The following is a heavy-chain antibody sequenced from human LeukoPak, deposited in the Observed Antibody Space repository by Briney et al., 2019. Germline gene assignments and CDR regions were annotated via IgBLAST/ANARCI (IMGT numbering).Heavy chain of an antibody. CDR3: AKSGYNRFDY. J-gene: IGHJ4*02. D-gene: IGHD5-24*01. V-gene: IGHV3-23*01. CDR1: GFTFSSSA. CDR2: ISGIGSSGST. Sequence: PGGSLRLSCAASGFTFSSSAMSWVGRAPGKGLEWVPNISGIGSSGSTYSVYSVKGRFTISRDNSKNTLYLQMNSLRAEDTAVYYCAKSGYNRFDYGGQGTLATVSS.